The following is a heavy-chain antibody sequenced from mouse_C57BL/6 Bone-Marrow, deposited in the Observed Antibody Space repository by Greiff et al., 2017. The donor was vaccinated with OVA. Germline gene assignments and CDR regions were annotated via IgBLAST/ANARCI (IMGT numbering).Heavy chain of an antibody. V-gene: IGHV1-55*01. D-gene: IGHD1-1*02. CDR1: GYTFTSYW. J-gene: IGHJ4*01. CDR2: IYPGSGST. CDR3: ARVAKAMDY. Sequence: VQRVESGAELVKPGASVKMSCKASGYTFTSYWITWVKQRPGQGLEWIGDIYPGSGSTNYNEKFKSKATLTVDTSSSTAYMQLSSLTSEDSAVYYCARVAKAMDYWGQGTSVTVSS.